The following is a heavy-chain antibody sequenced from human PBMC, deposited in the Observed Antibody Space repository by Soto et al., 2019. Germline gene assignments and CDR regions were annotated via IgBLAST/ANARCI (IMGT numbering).Heavy chain of an antibody. CDR2: IYSGGST. D-gene: IGHD6-13*01. CDR1: GFTVSSNY. J-gene: IGHJ4*02. Sequence: GGSLRLSCAASGFTVSSNYMSWVRQAPGKGLEWVSVIYSGGSTYYADSVKGRFTISRDNSKNTLYLQMNSLRAEDTAVYYCARGSDSSSWYYFDYWCQGTLVTVSS. CDR3: ARGSDSSSWYYFDY. V-gene: IGHV3-53*01.